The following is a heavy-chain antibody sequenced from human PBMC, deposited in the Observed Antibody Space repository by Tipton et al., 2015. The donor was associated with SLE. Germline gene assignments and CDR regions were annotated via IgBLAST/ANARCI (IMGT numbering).Heavy chain of an antibody. V-gene: IGHV3-30*02. CDR2: IRYDGSNK. Sequence: SLRLSCAASGFTFSSYGMHWVRQAPGKGLEWVAFIRYDGSNKYYADSVKGRFTISRDNSKNTLYLQMNSLRAEDTAVYYCAKDPMAHDAFDIWGQGTMVTVSS. D-gene: IGHD3-10*01. CDR1: GFTFSSYG. CDR3: AKDPMAHDAFDI. J-gene: IGHJ3*02.